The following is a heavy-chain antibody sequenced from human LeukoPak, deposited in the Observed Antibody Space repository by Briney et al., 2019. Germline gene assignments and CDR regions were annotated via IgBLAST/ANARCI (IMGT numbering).Heavy chain of an antibody. CDR3: ATPVIPNAYQGTYYMDV. CDR2: IRHDERKT. CDR1: GFTFSSYG. J-gene: IGHJ6*03. Sequence: GGSLRLSCAASGFTFSSYGMNSVRQAPGEGLEWGAYIRHDERKTFYAHSVKGRFTISRDNSKSSLYLQMSSLRAEDTALYYCATPVIPNAYQGTYYMDVWGKGTTVTVSS. D-gene: IGHD2-2*01. V-gene: IGHV3-30*02.